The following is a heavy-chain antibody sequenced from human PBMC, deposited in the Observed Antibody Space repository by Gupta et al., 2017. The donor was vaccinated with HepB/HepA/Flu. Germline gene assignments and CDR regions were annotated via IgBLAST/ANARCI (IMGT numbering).Heavy chain of an antibody. V-gene: IGHV3-23*01. CDR2: FSGNDGNT. J-gene: IGHJ4*02. CDR1: GFTFSAYA. Sequence: EVQLLESGGGLVQPGGSLRLSCAASGFTFSAYAMSWVRQAPGKGLEWVSTFSGNDGNTFYADSVKGRFTISRDNSKNTLYLQMNSLRDEDTAVYYCAKRLRDTSGHFDFWGQGTLLTVSS. CDR3: AKRLRDTSGHFDF. D-gene: IGHD5-24*01.